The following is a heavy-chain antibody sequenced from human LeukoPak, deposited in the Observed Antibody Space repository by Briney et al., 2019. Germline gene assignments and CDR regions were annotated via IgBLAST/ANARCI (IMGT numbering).Heavy chain of an antibody. V-gene: IGHV3-23*01. D-gene: IGHD2-21*01. CDR2: IRSSGDST. CDR1: GFTFSSYG. CDR3: AKEEIVVVPYFDY. J-gene: IGHJ4*02. Sequence: GGSLRLSCAASGFTFSSYGMSWVRQAPGKGLEWVSGIRSSGDSTYYADSVKGRFTISRDNSKNTLYLQMNSLRAEDTAVYYCAKEEIVVVPYFDYWGQGTLVTVSS.